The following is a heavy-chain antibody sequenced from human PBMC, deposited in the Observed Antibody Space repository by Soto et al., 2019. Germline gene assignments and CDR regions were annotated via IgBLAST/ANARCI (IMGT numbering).Heavy chain of an antibody. CDR3: ARRRLLQFNWFDP. Sequence: RKSKPPGKGLEWIGSIYYSGSTYYNPSLKSRVTISVDTSKNQFSLKLSSVTAADTAVYYCARRRLLQFNWFDPWGQGTLVTVSS. J-gene: IGHJ5*02. V-gene: IGHV4-39*01. D-gene: IGHD2-15*01. CDR2: IYYSGST.